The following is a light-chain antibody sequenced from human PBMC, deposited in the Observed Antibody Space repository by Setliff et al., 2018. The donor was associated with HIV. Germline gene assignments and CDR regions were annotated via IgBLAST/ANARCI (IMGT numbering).Light chain of an antibody. CDR3: CSYAGSTTFDV. V-gene: IGLV2-23*02. J-gene: IGLJ1*01. Sequence: QSALPQPVSVSGSPGQSITISCTGNSSNVGKYDLVAWYRQHPGKAPELTIYEVSKRPAGVSKRFSGSKAGNAASLTISGLQSDDEGDYYCCSYAGSTTFDVFGSGTRSPS. CDR1: SSNVGKYDL. CDR2: EVS.